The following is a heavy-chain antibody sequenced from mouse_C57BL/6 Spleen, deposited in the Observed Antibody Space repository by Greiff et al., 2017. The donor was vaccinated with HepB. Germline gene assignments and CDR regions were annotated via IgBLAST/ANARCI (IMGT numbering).Heavy chain of an antibody. J-gene: IGHJ2*01. CDR3: ARGHYGSSGVFDY. Sequence: QVQLQQSGAELAKPGASVKLSCKASGYTFTSYWMHRVKQRPGQGLEWIGYINPSSGYTKYNQKFKDKATLTADKSSSTAYMQLSSLTYEDSAVYYCARGHYGSSGVFDYWGQGTTLTVSS. CDR2: INPSSGYT. V-gene: IGHV1-7*01. D-gene: IGHD1-1*01. CDR1: GYTFTSYW.